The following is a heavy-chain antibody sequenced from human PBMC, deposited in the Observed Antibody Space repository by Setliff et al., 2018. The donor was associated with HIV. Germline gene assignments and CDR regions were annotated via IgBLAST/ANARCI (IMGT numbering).Heavy chain of an antibody. CDR3: ARGPTSRYFDWSFSGARGTFNY. CDR1: GYSFTSYW. D-gene: IGHD3-9*01. Sequence: PGESLKISCQASGYSFTSYWIGWVRQMPGKGLEWMGIISPDDSDSRYSPSFQGQVTISADKSISTAYLQWSSLRAEDTAVYYCARGPTSRYFDWSFSGARGTFNYWGQGTLVTVSS. V-gene: IGHV5-51*01. CDR2: ISPDDSDS. J-gene: IGHJ4*02.